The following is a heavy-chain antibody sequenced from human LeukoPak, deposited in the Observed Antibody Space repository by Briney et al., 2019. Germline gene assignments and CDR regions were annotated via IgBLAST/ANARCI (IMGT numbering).Heavy chain of an antibody. CDR1: GFTFSSYS. J-gene: IGHJ5*02. D-gene: IGHD1-26*01. V-gene: IGHV3-21*01. CDR3: ARGFQGGSYISWFDP. Sequence: PGGSLRLSCAASGFTFSSYSMNWVRQAPGKGLEWVSSISSSSSYIYYADSVKGRFTISRDNAKNSLYLQMNSLRAEDTAVYYCARGFQGGSYISWFDPWGQGTLVTVSS. CDR2: ISSSSSYI.